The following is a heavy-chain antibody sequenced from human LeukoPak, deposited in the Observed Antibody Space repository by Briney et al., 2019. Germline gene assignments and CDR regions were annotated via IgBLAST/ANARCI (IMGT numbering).Heavy chain of an antibody. CDR3: AKVGAVGTRFYYYYMDV. V-gene: IGHV3-23*01. Sequence: PGGSLRLSCAASGFTFSNYAMRWVRQAPGKGLEWVSAISGSGDGTNYADSVKGRLTISRDNSKNTLYLEMNSLRAEDTAVYYCAKVGAVGTRFYYYYMDVWGKGTTVTVSS. D-gene: IGHD6-19*01. CDR2: ISGSGDGT. J-gene: IGHJ6*03. CDR1: GFTFSNYA.